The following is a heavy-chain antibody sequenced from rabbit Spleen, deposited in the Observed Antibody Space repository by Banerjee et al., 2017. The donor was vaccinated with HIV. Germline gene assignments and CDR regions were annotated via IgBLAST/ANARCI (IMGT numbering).Heavy chain of an antibody. CDR3: ASDRNYAGYDFNL. CDR1: GFSFSSSDY. CDR2: IAGSSSGFT. V-gene: IGHV1S40*01. Sequence: QSLEESGGGLVQPEGSLTLTCKASGFSFSSSDYICWVRQAPGKGLEWISCIAGSSSGFTYSATWATGRFTISKTSSTTVTLQMTSLTAADRATYFCASDRNYAGYDFNLWGPGTLVTVS. D-gene: IGHD7-1*01. J-gene: IGHJ4*01.